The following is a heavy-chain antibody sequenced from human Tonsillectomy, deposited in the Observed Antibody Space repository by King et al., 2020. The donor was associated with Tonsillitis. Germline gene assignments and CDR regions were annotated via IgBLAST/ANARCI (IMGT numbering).Heavy chain of an antibody. Sequence: VQLVESGGGLVQPGGSLRLSCAASGFTFSSFCMAWVRQAPGKGLECVANIKQDGSEKYYMDSVRGRFTISIDNAKNSLYLQMNSLRAEDTAVYFCAGYCCSGGCHAHAAWDYWGQGTLVTVSS. D-gene: IGHD2-15*01. V-gene: IGHV3-7*01. CDR1: GFTFSSFC. J-gene: IGHJ4*02. CDR3: AGYCCSGGCHAHAAWDY. CDR2: IKQDGSEK.